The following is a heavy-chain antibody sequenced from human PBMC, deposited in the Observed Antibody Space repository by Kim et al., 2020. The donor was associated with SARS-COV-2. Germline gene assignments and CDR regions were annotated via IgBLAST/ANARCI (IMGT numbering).Heavy chain of an antibody. CDR3: ARDRGGNQGGD. CDR1: GFAFSDLW. Sequence: GGSLGLSCATSGFAFSDLWMDWVRQAPGKGLEWVGRISKKGNIYTTAYAASVTGRFTISKDDSKSSVYLQMSSLKTEDTAVYYCARDRGGNQGGDWGHG. CDR2: ISKKGNIYTT. V-gene: IGHV3-72*01. D-gene: IGHD1-1*01. J-gene: IGHJ4*01.